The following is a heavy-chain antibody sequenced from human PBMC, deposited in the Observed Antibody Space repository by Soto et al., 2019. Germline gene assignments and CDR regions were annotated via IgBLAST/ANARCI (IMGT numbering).Heavy chain of an antibody. CDR2: INHSGST. V-gene: IGHV4-34*01. CDR1: GGSFSGYY. Sequence: QVQLQQWGAGLLKPSETLSLTCAVYGGSFSGYYWSWIRQPPGKGLEWIGEINHSGSTNYNPSLKSRVTLSIDXXKNQFSLKLSSVTAADTAVYYCAREYGGNSGTFDYWGQGTLVTVSS. J-gene: IGHJ4*02. CDR3: AREYGGNSGTFDY. D-gene: IGHD2-21*02.